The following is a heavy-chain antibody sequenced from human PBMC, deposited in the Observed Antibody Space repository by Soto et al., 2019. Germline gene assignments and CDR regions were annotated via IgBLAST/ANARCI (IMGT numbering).Heavy chain of an antibody. D-gene: IGHD3-22*01. CDR1: GGTFSSYA. CDR3: AKDSISSDGGYYLYYFDS. Sequence: SVKVSCKASGGTFSSYAISWVRQAPGQGLEWMGGIIPIFGTANYAQKFQGRVTITADKSTSTAYMELSSLRSEDTAVYYCAKDSISSDGGYYLYYFDSWGQGTLVTVSS. J-gene: IGHJ4*02. CDR2: IIPIFGTA. V-gene: IGHV1-69*06.